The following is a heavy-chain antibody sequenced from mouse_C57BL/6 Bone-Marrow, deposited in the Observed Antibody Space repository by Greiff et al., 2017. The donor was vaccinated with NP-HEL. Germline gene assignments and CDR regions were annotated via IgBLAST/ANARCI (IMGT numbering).Heavy chain of an antibody. CDR2: IWRGGST. Sequence: VQLQESGPGLVQPSQSLSITCTVSGFSLTSYGVHWVRQSPGKGLEWLGVIWRGGSTDYNAAFMSRLSITKDNSKSQVFFKMNSLQADDTAIYYCAKLRTAQVGAMDYWGQGTSVTVSS. CDR3: AKLRTAQVGAMDY. V-gene: IGHV2-5*01. CDR1: GFSLTSYG. J-gene: IGHJ4*01. D-gene: IGHD3-2*02.